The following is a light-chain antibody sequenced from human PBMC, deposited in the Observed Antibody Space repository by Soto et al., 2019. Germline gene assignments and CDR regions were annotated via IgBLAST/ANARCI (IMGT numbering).Light chain of an antibody. CDR3: QQFGSPFT. J-gene: IGKJ3*01. Sequence: EIVLTQSPGTLSLSPGESATLSCRASQSVDSSYLAWYQQKPGQAPRLLIYGASSRATGIPDRFSGSGSGTDFTLTISRLEPEDFAVYYCQQFGSPFTFGPGTKVDIK. CDR2: GAS. CDR1: QSVDSSY. V-gene: IGKV3-20*01.